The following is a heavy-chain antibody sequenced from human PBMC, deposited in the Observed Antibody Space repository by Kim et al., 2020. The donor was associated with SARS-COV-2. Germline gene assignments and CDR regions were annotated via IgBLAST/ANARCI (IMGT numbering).Heavy chain of an antibody. CDR2: INQNGNKK. CDR3: AKENWGPEN. D-gene: IGHD7-27*01. V-gene: IGHV3-7*01. CDR1: GFTFTTYY. Sequence: GGSLRLSCAASGFTFTTYYMTWVRQAPGKGLEWVANINQNGNKKNYGDSVKGRFTIYRDNAKNSVYVELNSLRVEDTGVYYCAKENWGPENWGQGTLVTV. J-gene: IGHJ4*02.